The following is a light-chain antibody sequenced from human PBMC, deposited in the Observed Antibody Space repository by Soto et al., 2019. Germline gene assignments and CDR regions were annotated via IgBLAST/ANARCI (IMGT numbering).Light chain of an antibody. CDR3: LSWDGSLSRWM. J-gene: IGLJ3*02. CDR2: RNN. CDR1: SSNIGSDF. V-gene: IGLV1-47*01. Sequence: QSVLTQPPSVSGTPGQKVTISCSGSSSNIGSDFVYWFQQFPGTAPILLIYRNNQRPSGVSDRFSGSKSGTSGSLAISGLQSEDEADYYCLSWDGSLSRWMFGGGTKVTVL.